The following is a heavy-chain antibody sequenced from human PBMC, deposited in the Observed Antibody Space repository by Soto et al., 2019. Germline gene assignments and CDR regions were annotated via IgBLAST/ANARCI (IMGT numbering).Heavy chain of an antibody. Sequence: GGSLRLSCAASGFTFRSYWMSWVRQAPGKGLEWVANIKQDGNEKYYVDSVKGRFTISRDNAENSLYLQMNSLRAEDTAVYYCARDPPRFSSGWFLHHHFEYWGQGTLVTVSS. V-gene: IGHV3-7*01. CDR3: ARDPPRFSSGWFLHHHFEY. CDR2: IKQDGNEK. J-gene: IGHJ4*02. CDR1: GFTFRSYW. D-gene: IGHD6-19*01.